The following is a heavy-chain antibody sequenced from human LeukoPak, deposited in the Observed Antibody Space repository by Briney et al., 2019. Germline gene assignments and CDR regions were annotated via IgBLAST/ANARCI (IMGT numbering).Heavy chain of an antibody. CDR2: IIPILGIA. J-gene: IGHJ4*02. CDR3: ASLRDSSGYYYLAY. D-gene: IGHD3-22*01. V-gene: IGHV1-69*04. CDR1: GGTFSSYA. Sequence: SVKVSCKASGGTFSSYAISWVRQAPGQGLEWMGRIIPILGIANYAQKFQGRVTVTADKSTSTAYMELSSLRSEDTAVYYCASLRDSSGYYYLAYWGQGTLVTVSS.